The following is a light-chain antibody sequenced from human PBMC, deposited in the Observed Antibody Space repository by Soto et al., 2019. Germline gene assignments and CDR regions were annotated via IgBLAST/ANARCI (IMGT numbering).Light chain of an antibody. CDR1: QSISSW. V-gene: IGKV1-5*03. CDR3: QQYDRYPYT. CDR2: KAS. Sequence: DIQMTQSPSTLSESVGDRVTITCRASQSISSWLAWYQQKPGKAPKLLIYKASSLESGLPSRFSGSGSGTELPLTFSSLQPDYFATYYCQQYDRYPYTIGQATKLEIK. J-gene: IGKJ2*01.